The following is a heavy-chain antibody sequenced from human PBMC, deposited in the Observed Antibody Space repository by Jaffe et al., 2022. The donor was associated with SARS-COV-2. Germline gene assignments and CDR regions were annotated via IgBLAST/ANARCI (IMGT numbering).Heavy chain of an antibody. Sequence: QLQLQESGPGVVKPSETLSLTCTVSGGSFSSASSYWGWIRQPPGKGLEWIGSIYYTGSTYYNSSLKSRLTISADTSKNQFSLKLTSVTAADTAVYYCARDHGGFGYWGQGTLVTVSS. CDR1: GGSFSSASSY. CDR2: IYYTGST. CDR3: ARDHGGFGY. D-gene: IGHD4-17*01. J-gene: IGHJ4*02. V-gene: IGHV4-39*02.